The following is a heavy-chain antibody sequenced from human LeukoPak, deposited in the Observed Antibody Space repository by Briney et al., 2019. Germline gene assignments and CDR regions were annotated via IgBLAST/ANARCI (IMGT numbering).Heavy chain of an antibody. J-gene: IGHJ4*02. Sequence: SETLSLTCTVSGGSISSYYWSWIRQPPGKGLEWIGYIYYSGSTNYNPSLKSRVTISVDTSKNQFSLKLSSVTAADTAVYYCARHDGVLATLDYWGQGTLVTVSS. D-gene: IGHD4/OR15-4a*01. V-gene: IGHV4-59*08. CDR2: IYYSGST. CDR3: ARHDGVLATLDY. CDR1: GGSISSYY.